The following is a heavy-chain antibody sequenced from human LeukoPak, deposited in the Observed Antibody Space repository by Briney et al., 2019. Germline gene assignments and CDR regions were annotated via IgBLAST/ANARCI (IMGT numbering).Heavy chain of an antibody. V-gene: IGHV4-61*02. D-gene: IGHD1-26*01. CDR1: GGSISSGSYY. J-gene: IGHJ3*02. CDR3: ARGIDGTYWGTFNAFDI. Sequence: KTSETLSLTCTVSGGSISSGSYYWNWIRQPAGKGLEWIARIYSSGSTNSNPSLKSRVTISVEMSKNQFSLNLNSVTAADTAVYYCARGIDGTYWGTFNAFDIWGQGTMVTVSS. CDR2: IYSSGST.